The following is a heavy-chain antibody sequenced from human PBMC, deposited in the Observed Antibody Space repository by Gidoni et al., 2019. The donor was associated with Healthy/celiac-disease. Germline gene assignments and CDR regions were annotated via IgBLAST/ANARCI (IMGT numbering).Heavy chain of an antibody. V-gene: IGHV3-30-3*01. J-gene: IGHJ6*02. CDR1: GFTFSSYA. Sequence: QVQLVESGGGVVQPGRSLSLSCAASGFTFSSYAMHWVRQAPGKGLEWVAVISYDGSNKYYADSVKGRFTISRDNSKNTLYLQMNSLRAEDTAVYYCASSYSMDVWGQGTTVTVSS. CDR3: ASSYSMDV. CDR2: ISYDGSNK.